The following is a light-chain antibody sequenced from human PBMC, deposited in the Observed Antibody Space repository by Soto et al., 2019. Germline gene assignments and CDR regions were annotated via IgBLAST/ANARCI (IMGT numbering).Light chain of an antibody. CDR1: TSDVGSYKR. Sequence: QSALTQPPSVSGSPGQSVTISCTGTTSDVGSYKRVSWYHQPPGTAPKLIIYAVSNLPSGVPDRFSGSKSGNTASLTISGLQSEDEGDYYRSSYTSRSTYVFGTGTKLTVL. CDR2: AVS. J-gene: IGLJ1*01. V-gene: IGLV2-18*02. CDR3: SSYTSRSTYV.